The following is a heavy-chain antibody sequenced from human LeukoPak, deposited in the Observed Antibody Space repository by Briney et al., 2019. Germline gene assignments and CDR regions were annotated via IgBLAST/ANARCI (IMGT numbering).Heavy chain of an antibody. J-gene: IGHJ4*02. CDR3: ARGRRYFDWRVPFDY. D-gene: IGHD3-9*01. Sequence: SETLSLTCTVSGGSISTSNYYWGWIRQPPGKGLEWIGNIFYSGSTNYNPSLKSRVTISVDTSKNQFSLKLSSVTAADTAVYYCARGRRYFDWRVPFDYWGQGTLVTVSS. CDR2: IFYSGST. CDR1: GGSISTSNYY. V-gene: IGHV4-39*07.